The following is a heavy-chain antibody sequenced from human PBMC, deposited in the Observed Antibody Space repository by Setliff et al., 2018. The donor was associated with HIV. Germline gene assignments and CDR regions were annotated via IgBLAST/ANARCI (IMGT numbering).Heavy chain of an antibody. CDR2: IIPIFGTP. V-gene: IGHV1-69*13. CDR1: GDTFTSHA. J-gene: IGHJ6*04. Sequence: SVNVSCKASGDTFTSHAISWVRQAPGQGLEWMGGIIPIFGTPNYAQKFKGRLTITADESTSTVYMELSSLRSEDTAVYYCARDSRDIVVVIAPEPEPYYYYGMDVWGEGTTVTVSS. D-gene: IGHD2-15*01. CDR3: ARDSRDIVVVIAPEPEPYYYYGMDV.